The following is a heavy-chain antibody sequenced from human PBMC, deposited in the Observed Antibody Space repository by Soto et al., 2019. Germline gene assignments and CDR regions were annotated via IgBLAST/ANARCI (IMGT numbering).Heavy chain of an antibody. J-gene: IGHJ6*02. Sequence: SSETLSLTCTVSGGSISSGGYYWSWIRQHPGKGLEWIGYIYYSGSTYYNPSLKSRVTISVDTSKNQFSLKLSSVTAADTAVYYCARVVPAALYYGMDVWGQGTTVTVSS. CDR1: GGSISSGGYY. CDR2: IYYSGST. D-gene: IGHD2-2*01. V-gene: IGHV4-31*03. CDR3: ARVVPAALYYGMDV.